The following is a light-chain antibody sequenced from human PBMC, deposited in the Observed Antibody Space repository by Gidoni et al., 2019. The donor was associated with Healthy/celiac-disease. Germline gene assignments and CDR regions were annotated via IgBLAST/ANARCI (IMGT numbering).Light chain of an antibody. J-gene: IGKJ3*01. CDR2: AAS. V-gene: IGKV1-9*01. CDR3: LHLNTFPFT. Sequence: DIQLTQSPSFLSASVGDRVTITCRASQGINDYLAWYQQEPGKAPNLLIYAASILQRGVPSRFSGSGSGTEFTLTISSLQPEDFATYYCLHLNTFPFTFGPGTKVDIK. CDR1: QGINDY.